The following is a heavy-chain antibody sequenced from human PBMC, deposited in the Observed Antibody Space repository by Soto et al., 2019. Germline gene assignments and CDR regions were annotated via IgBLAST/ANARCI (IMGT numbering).Heavy chain of an antibody. CDR1: GGSVTSYD. Sequence: SETLSLTGFVSGGSVTSYDCSWIRQFPGKGLEWIAYTSYTGNTNYNPSLQSRVTISLDTSKNQLSLRLTSMTAADTAVYYCATDMHAGLNHYFERCGQGTRVTFCS. D-gene: IGHD2-8*01. CDR2: TSYTGNT. J-gene: IGHJ1*01. CDR3: ATDMHAGLNHYFER. V-gene: IGHV4-59*02.